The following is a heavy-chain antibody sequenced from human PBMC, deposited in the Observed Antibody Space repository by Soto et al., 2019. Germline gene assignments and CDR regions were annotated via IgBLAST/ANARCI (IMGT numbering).Heavy chain of an antibody. D-gene: IGHD6-6*01. CDR1: GYTFTGYY. V-gene: IGHV1-2*04. CDR2: INPNSGGT. Sequence: QVQLVQSGAEVKKPGASVKVSCKASGYTFTGYYMHWVRQAPGQGLEWMGWINPNSGGTNYAQKFQGWVTMTRDTSISTAYMELSRLRSDDTAVYYCARHSSSQGGNYYYGMDVWGQGTTVTVSS. CDR3: ARHSSSQGGNYYYGMDV. J-gene: IGHJ6*02.